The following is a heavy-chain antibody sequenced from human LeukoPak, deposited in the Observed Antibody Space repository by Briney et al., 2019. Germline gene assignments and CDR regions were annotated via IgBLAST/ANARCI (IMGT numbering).Heavy chain of an antibody. Sequence: SETLSLTYTVSCGSISSSEYFGGWLRQPPEEGLEWMGNIYYSGSTYYNPSLKSRVSVSLHTSKNPLSLKLSSVTAADPAVYYRASFPTNRYRTWFDPWGQGTLVTVSS. CDR1: CGSISSSEYF. J-gene: IGHJ5*02. D-gene: IGHD2-2*01. V-gene: IGHV4-39*01. CDR2: IYYSGST. CDR3: ASFPTNRYRTWFDP.